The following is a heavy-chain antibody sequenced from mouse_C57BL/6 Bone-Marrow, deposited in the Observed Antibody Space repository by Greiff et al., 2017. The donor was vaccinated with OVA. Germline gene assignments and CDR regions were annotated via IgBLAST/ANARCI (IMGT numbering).Heavy chain of an antibody. D-gene: IGHD4-1*01. V-gene: IGHV1-50*01. J-gene: IGHJ3*01. CDR2: IDPSDSYT. Sequence: ESGAELVKPGASVKLSCKASGYTFTSYWMQWVKQRPGQGLEWIGEIDPSDSYTNYNQKFKGKAALTVDTSSSTAYMQLSSLTSEDSAVYYCARGETGAWFAYWGQGTLVTVSA. CDR1: GYTFTSYW. CDR3: ARGETGAWFAY.